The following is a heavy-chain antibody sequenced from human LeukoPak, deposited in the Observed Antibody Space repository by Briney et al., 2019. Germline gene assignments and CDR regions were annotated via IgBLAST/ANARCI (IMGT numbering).Heavy chain of an antibody. CDR2: ISAYNGNT. V-gene: IGHV1-18*01. J-gene: IGHJ4*02. D-gene: IGHD4-17*01. Sequence: ASVKVSCKASGYTFTSYGISWVRQAPGQGLEWMGWISAYNGNTNYAQKFQGRVTITADKSTSTAYMELSSLRSEDTAVYYCATTPTVTYPESVDYWGQGTLVTVSS. CDR3: ATTPTVTYPESVDY. CDR1: GYTFTSYG.